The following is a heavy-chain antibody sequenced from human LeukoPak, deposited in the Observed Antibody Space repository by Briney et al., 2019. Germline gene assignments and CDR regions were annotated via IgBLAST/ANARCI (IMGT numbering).Heavy chain of an antibody. V-gene: IGHV3-33*01. CDR3: ARDNSLEELDY. J-gene: IGHJ4*02. D-gene: IGHD1-7*01. CDR1: GYTFTSYG. Sequence: GGSLRLSCAASGYTFTSYGMHWVRQAPGKGLEWVAVIWYDGSNKYYADSVKGRFTISRDNSKNKLYLQMNSLRAEETAVYYCARDNSLEELDYWGQGTLVTVSS. CDR2: IWYDGSNK.